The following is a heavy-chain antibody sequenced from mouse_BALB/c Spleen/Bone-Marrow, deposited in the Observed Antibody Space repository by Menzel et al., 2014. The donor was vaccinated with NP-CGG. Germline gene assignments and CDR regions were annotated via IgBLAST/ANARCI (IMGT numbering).Heavy chain of an antibody. J-gene: IGHJ4*01. CDR3: ARCYYYVGSRYAMDY. CDR1: GYSITSGYS. CDR2: IHYSGST. D-gene: IGHD1-1*01. V-gene: IGHV3-1*02. Sequence: EVKLLESGPDLVKPSQSLSLTCTVTGYSITSGYSCLWIRQFPGNKLEWMGYIHYSGSTNYNPSLKSRISITRDTSRNQFFLQLNSVTTEDTSTYYCARCYYYVGSRYAMDYWGQGTSVTVSS.